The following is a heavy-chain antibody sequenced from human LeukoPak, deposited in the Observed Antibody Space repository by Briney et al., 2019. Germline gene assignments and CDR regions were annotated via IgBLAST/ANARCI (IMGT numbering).Heavy chain of an antibody. CDR3: ARKQQPRNDPFDY. Sequence: ASVNVSCKASGYTFIAYYIHWVRQAPGQGLEWMGWINPNSGGTNYAQKFQGRVTMTRDTSISTAYMELSRLRSDDTAVYYCARKQQPRNDPFDYWGQGTLVTVSS. CDR1: GYTFIAYY. V-gene: IGHV1-2*02. CDR2: INPNSGGT. D-gene: IGHD6-13*01. J-gene: IGHJ4*02.